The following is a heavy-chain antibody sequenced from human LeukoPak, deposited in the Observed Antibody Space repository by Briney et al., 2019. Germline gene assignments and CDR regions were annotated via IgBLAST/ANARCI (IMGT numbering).Heavy chain of an antibody. CDR2: IYSDAT. V-gene: IGHV3-74*01. J-gene: IGHJ4*02. D-gene: IGHD3-22*01. CDR3: ARESYDSSGYYYGGGFDY. CDR1: GFTFSSYW. Sequence: GGSLRLSCAASGFTFSSYWIHWVRHAPGRGLVWVSRIYSDATYYADSVKVQFTISRDNAKNTLYLQMNSLIAEDTAVYYCARESYDSSGYYYGGGFDYWGQGTLVTVSS.